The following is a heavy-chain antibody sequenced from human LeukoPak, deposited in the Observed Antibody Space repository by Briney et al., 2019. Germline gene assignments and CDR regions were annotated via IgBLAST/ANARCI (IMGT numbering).Heavy chain of an antibody. D-gene: IGHD4-23*01. Sequence: SETLSLTCTVSGGSISSYYWSWIRQSPGKGLEWIGYIYYSGSTKYNPSLKSRVTISVDTSKNQFSLKLSSVTAADTAVYYCARHLSAYGGYPGFDYWGQGTLVTVSS. CDR2: IYYSGST. J-gene: IGHJ4*02. CDR1: GGSISSYY. CDR3: ARHLSAYGGYPGFDY. V-gene: IGHV4-59*08.